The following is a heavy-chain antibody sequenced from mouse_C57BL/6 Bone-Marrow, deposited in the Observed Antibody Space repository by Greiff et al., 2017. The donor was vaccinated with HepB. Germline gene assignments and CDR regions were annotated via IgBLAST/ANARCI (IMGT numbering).Heavy chain of an antibody. CDR3: ARRWYYFDY. Sequence: VQRVESGAELVRPGTSVKMSCKASGYTFTNYWIGWAKQRPGHGLEWIGDIYPGGGYTNYNEKFKGKATLTADKSSSTAYMQFSSLTSEDSAIYYCARRWYYFDYWGQGTTLTVSS. CDR1: GYTFTNYW. CDR2: IYPGGGYT. V-gene: IGHV1-63*01. J-gene: IGHJ2*01.